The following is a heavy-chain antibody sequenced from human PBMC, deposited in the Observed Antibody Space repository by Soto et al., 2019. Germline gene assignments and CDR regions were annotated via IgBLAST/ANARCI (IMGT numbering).Heavy chain of an antibody. CDR3: ARGGVRNYDILTGPTPLHY. D-gene: IGHD3-9*01. V-gene: IGHV1-3*01. CDR1: GDSYRSNA. Sequence: GTSVKVTCKDSGDSYRSNARSWVRQAPGQGLEWMGWINAGNGNTKYSQKFQGRVTITRDTSASTAYMELSSLRSEDTAVYYCARGGVRNYDILTGPTPLHYWGQGTLVTVSS. CDR2: INAGNGNT. J-gene: IGHJ4*02.